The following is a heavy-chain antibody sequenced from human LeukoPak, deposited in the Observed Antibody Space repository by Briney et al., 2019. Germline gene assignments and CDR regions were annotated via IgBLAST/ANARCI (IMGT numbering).Heavy chain of an antibody. J-gene: IGHJ6*03. CDR2: ISGDGGST. CDR1: GFTFDDYA. Sequence: TGGSLRLSCAASGFTFDDYAMHWVRQAPGKGLEWVSLISGDGGSTYYADSVKGRFTISRDNSKNTLYLQMNSLRTEDTALYYCAKDILPMYYYYYMDVWGKGTTVTVSS. V-gene: IGHV3-43*02. D-gene: IGHD2-2*01. CDR3: AKDILPMYYYYYMDV.